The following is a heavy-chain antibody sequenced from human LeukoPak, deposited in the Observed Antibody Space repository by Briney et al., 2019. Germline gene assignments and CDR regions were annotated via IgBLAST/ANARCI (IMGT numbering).Heavy chain of an antibody. CDR2: IKQDGSVQ. CDR3: ARDGIMTYAFDI. V-gene: IGHV3-7*01. CDR1: GFTFSSYW. D-gene: IGHD1-1*01. J-gene: IGHJ3*02. Sequence: PGGSLRLSCSASGFTFSSYWMSWVRQAPGKGLEWMANIKQDGSVQNYVDSLKGRFTISRDNAKDSLFLQLNNLRAEDTAVHFCARDGIMTYAFDIWGQGTKVTVSP.